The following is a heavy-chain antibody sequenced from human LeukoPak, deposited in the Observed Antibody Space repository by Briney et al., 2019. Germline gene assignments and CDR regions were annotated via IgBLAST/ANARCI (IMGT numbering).Heavy chain of an antibody. CDR1: GFTFSSYA. CDR2: ISGSGGST. V-gene: IGHV3-23*01. Sequence: PRGSLRLSCAASGFTFSSYAMSWVRQAPGKGLEWVSAISGSGGSTYYADSVKGRFTISRDNSKNTLYLQMNSLRAEDTAVYYCAKVGCSSTSCYTLKNYWYFDLWGRGTLVTVSS. CDR3: AKVGCSSTSCYTLKNYWYFDL. J-gene: IGHJ2*01. D-gene: IGHD2-2*02.